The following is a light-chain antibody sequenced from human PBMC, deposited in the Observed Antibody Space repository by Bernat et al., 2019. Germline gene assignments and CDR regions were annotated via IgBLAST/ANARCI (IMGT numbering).Light chain of an antibody. Sequence: EIVMTQSPATLSVSPGERVSLSCRASQSVSSHVAWYQQKPGQAPRLLIYGASTRDTAIPARFSGSGSGTEFALTISSLQSEDFAVYYWHQYNKWPWTFGQGTKVEIK. CDR1: QSVSSH. J-gene: IGKJ1*01. CDR3: HQYNKWPWT. CDR2: GAS. V-gene: IGKV3-15*01.